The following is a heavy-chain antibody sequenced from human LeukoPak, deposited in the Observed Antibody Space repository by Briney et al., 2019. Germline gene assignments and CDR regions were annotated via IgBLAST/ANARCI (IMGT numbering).Heavy chain of an antibody. V-gene: IGHV4-34*01. CDR3: ARRTVYCTNGECYSVNFDF. CDR2: INHSGGT. CDR1: GGSFSGYY. J-gene: IGHJ4*02. Sequence: PSKTLSLTCAVYGGSFSGYYWSWIRQPPGKGLEWLGEINHSGGTNYNPSLKSRVTISVDTSKNQFSLKLTSVTAADTAVYYCARRTVYCTNGECYSVNFDFWGQGNLVTVSS. D-gene: IGHD2-8*01.